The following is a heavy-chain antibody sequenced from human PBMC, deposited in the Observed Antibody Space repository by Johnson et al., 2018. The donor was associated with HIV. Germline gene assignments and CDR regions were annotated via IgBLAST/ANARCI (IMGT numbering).Heavy chain of an antibody. CDR1: GFTLSSSA. Sequence: QEQLVESGGALVQPGGSLRLSCAASGFTLSSSAFHWVRQAPGKGLEWVAVISYDGSNQYYADSVKGRFTISRDNSKNTLYLQMNSLRAEDTAVYYCAKNARSYYDTWGQGTMVTVSS. J-gene: IGHJ3*02. D-gene: IGHD3-10*01. V-gene: IGHV3-30*18. CDR3: AKNARSYYDT. CDR2: ISYDGSNQ.